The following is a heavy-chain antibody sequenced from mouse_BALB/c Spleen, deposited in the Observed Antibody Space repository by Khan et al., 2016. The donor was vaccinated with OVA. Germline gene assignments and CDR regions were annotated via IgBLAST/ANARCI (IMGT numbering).Heavy chain of an antibody. J-gene: IGHJ2*01. V-gene: IGHV3-2*02. CDR3: ARIYGGDFDY. CDR2: ISYSGNT. D-gene: IGHD1-1*01. CDR1: GYSITSDYA. Sequence: VQLVESGPGLVKPSQSLSLTCTVTGYSITSDYAWNWIRQFPGNKLEWMGYISYSGNTKYNPYLKSRISITRDTSKNPFFLQLNSVTTEDTATYYCARIYGGDFDYWGQGTTLTVSS.